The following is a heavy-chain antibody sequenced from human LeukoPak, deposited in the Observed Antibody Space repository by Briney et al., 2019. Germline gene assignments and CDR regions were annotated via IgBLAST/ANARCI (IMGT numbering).Heavy chain of an antibody. CDR1: GGTFSRYA. J-gene: IGHJ6*03. CDR2: IIPIFGTA. Sequence: ASVKVSCKASGGTFSRYAINWVRQAPGQGLEWMGRIIPIFGTANYAQKFQGRVTITTDESTSTAYMELSSLRSEDTAVYYCARGPLYYYDSSGPYYMDVWGKGTTVTVSS. V-gene: IGHV1-69*05. CDR3: ARGPLYYYDSSGPYYMDV. D-gene: IGHD3-22*01.